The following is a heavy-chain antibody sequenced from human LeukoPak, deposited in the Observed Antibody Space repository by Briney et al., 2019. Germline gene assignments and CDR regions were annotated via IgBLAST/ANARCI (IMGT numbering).Heavy chain of an antibody. D-gene: IGHD5-24*01. CDR2: IYYSGST. CDR1: GGSISSSSYY. CDR3: ARVEEMATMG. V-gene: IGHV4-39*07. Sequence: PSETLSLTCTVSGGSISSSSYYWGWIRQPPGKGLEWIGSIYYSGSTYYNPSPKSRVTISVDTSKNQFSLKLSSVTAADTAVYYCARVEEMATMGWGQGTLVTVSS. J-gene: IGHJ4*02.